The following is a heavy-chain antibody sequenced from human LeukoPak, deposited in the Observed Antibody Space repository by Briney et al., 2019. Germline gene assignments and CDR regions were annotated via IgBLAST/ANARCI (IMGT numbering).Heavy chain of an antibody. CDR1: AFTFSSYS. J-gene: IGHJ5*02. Sequence: PGGSLRLSCAASAFTFSSYSMNWVRQAPGKGLEWVSSISSSSSYIYYADSVKGRFTISRDNAKNSLYLQMNSLRAEDTAVYYCASGADFWSGPNWFDPWGRGTLLSVSS. CDR3: ASGADFWSGPNWFDP. V-gene: IGHV3-21*01. D-gene: IGHD3-3*01. CDR2: ISSSSSYI.